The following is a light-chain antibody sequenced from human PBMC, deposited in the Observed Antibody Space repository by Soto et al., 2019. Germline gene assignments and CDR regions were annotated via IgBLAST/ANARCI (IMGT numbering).Light chain of an antibody. Sequence: EIVLTQSPGTLSLSPGERATLSCRASQSVSSSYLAWYQQKPGQAPRLLIYGASSRATGIPDRFSGSGSGTDFTLTISRLEPADFAVYYCQQYGSSPLTFSGGTKVEIK. CDR2: GAS. CDR1: QSVSSSY. CDR3: QQYGSSPLT. J-gene: IGKJ4*01. V-gene: IGKV3-20*01.